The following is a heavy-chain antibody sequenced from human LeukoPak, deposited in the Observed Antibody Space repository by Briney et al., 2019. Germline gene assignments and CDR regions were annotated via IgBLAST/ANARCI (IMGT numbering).Heavy chain of an antibody. D-gene: IGHD3/OR15-3a*01. CDR3: ARGSRSPKSGLSY. CDR1: GGSFSSYY. CDR2: IYYSGST. J-gene: IGHJ4*02. V-gene: IGHV4-59*12. Sequence: SETLSLTCTVSGGSFSSYYWSWIRQPPGKGLEWIGYIYYSGSTNYNPSLKSRVTISVDTSKNQFSLKLRSVTAADTAVYYCARGSRSPKSGLSYWGQGTLVTVSS.